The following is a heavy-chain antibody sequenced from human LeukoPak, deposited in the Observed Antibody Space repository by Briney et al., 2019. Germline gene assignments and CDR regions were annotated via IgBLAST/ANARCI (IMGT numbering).Heavy chain of an antibody. D-gene: IGHD2/OR15-2a*01. CDR1: GGSISSYY. CDR3: ASTVRVGISLAGAFDI. J-gene: IGHJ3*02. Sequence: SETLSLTRTVSGGSISSYYWSWIRQPPGKGLEWIGYIYYSGSTNYNPSLKSRVTISVDTSKNQFSLKLSSVTAADTAVYYCASTVRVGISLAGAFDIWGQGTMVTVSS. V-gene: IGHV4-59*01. CDR2: IYYSGST.